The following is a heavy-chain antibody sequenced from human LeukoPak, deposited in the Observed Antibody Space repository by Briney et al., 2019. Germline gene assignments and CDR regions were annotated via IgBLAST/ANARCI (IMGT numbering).Heavy chain of an antibody. J-gene: IGHJ3*02. CDR2: INSDGSST. CDR3: ARDEIVVVPAAKHDAFDI. Sequence: GGSLRLPCAASGFTFSSYWMHWVRQAPGKGLVWVSRINSDGSSTSYADSVKGRFTISRDNAKNTLYLQMNSLRAEDTAVYYCARDEIVVVPAAKHDAFDIWGQGTMVTVSS. D-gene: IGHD2-2*01. CDR1: GFTFSSYW. V-gene: IGHV3-74*01.